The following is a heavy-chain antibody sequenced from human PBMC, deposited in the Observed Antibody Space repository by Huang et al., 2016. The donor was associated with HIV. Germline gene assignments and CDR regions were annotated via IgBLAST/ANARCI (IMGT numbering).Heavy chain of an antibody. CDR3: ARLIGSPSFYYGLDV. J-gene: IGHJ6*02. V-gene: IGHV5-51*01. D-gene: IGHD3-10*01. Sequence: EVQLVQSGAEVKKPGESLKISCKGSGYRFRSNWIGWVRQMPGKGLEWMGIIVPGDSYTRYSPSFQGQVTISADKSINTAYLQWSSLKASDTAMYYCARLIGSPSFYYGLDVWGQGTTVTVSS. CDR2: IVPGDSYT. CDR1: GYRFRSNW.